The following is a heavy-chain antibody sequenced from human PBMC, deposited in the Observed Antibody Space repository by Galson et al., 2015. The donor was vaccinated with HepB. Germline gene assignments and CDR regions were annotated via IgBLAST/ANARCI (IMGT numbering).Heavy chain of an antibody. CDR3: ARTSNAYYDFWSGYPSPGTFDY. CDR1: GFTFSSHG. D-gene: IGHD3-3*01. CDR2: IWYDGSNK. V-gene: IGHV3-33*01. J-gene: IGHJ4*02. Sequence: SLRLSCAASGFTFSSHGMHWVRQAPGKGLEWVAVIWYDGSNKYYADSVKGRFTISRDNSKDTLYLQMNSLRAEDTAVYYCARTSNAYYDFWSGYPSPGTFDYWGQGTLVTVSS.